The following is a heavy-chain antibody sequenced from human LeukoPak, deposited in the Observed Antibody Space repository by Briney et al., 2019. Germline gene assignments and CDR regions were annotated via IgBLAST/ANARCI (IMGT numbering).Heavy chain of an antibody. D-gene: IGHD3-3*01. CDR3: ARSYDFWSGYEKFYFDY. J-gene: IGHJ4*02. V-gene: IGHV4-59*01. Sequence: SETLSLTCTVSGGSISSYYWSWIRQPPGMGLEWIGYIYYSGSTNYNPSLKSRVTISVDTSKNQFSLKLSSVTAADTAVYYCARSYDFWSGYEKFYFDYWGQGTLVTVSS. CDR1: GGSISSYY. CDR2: IYYSGST.